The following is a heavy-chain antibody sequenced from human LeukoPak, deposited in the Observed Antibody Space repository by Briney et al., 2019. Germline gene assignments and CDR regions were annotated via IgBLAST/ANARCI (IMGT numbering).Heavy chain of an antibody. CDR1: GFTFSSYE. CDR2: ISSSGSTI. CDR3: ARDRSSSWLYGMDV. Sequence: GGSLRLSCAASGFTFSSYEMNWVRQAPGKGLEWVSYISSSGSTIYYADSVKGRFTISRDNAKNSLYLRMNSLRAEDTAVYYCARDRSSSWLYGMDVWGQGTTVTVSS. J-gene: IGHJ6*02. V-gene: IGHV3-48*03. D-gene: IGHD6-13*01.